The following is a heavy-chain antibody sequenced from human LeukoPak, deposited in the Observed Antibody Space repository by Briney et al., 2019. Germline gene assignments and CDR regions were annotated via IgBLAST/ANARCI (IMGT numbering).Heavy chain of an antibody. V-gene: IGHV1-46*01. Sequence: ASVKVSCKASGYTFTSYYMHWVRQAPGQGLEWMGIINPSGGSTSYAQKFQGRVTMTRDMSTSTVYMGLSSLRSEDTAVYYCARDREAGKDYYYMDVWGKGTTVTVSS. D-gene: IGHD6-19*01. CDR3: ARDREAGKDYYYMDV. CDR1: GYTFTSYY. CDR2: INPSGGST. J-gene: IGHJ6*03.